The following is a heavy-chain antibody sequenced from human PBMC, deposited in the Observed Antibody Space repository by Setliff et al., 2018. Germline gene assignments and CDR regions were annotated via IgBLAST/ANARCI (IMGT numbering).Heavy chain of an antibody. CDR1: GLSYINDW. CDR3: AKSAPMVVRGSLGV. J-gene: IGHJ6*04. V-gene: IGHV3-7*01. CDR2: INPHGSEK. D-gene: IGHD2-21*01. Sequence: GGSLRLSCTASGLSYINDWVSWVRQAPGKGLEWLASINPHGSEKYYADSVKGRFTISRDNAKNSLSLQMNGLRIDDTAVYYCAKSAPMVVRGSLGVWGTGTSVTVSS.